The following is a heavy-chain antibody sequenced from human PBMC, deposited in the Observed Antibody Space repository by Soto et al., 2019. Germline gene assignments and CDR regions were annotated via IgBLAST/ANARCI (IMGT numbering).Heavy chain of an antibody. CDR1: GFTFSSYS. CDR3: ARDLSGGTTQERKHYWDFDL. CDR2: ISSSSSTI. V-gene: IGHV3-48*02. J-gene: IGHJ2*01. Sequence: PGGSLRLSCAASGFTFSSYSMNWVRQAPGKGLEWVPYISSSSSTIYYADSVKGRFTISRDNAKNSLYLQMNSLRDEDTAVYYCARDLSGGTTQERKHYWDFDLWGRGTLVTVSS. D-gene: IGHD1-7*01.